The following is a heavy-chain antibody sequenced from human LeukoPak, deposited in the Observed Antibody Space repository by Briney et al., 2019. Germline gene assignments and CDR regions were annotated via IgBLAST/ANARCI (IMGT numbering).Heavy chain of an antibody. CDR1: GGSISSSNW. CDR3: ARVSVGAPNWFDP. J-gene: IGHJ5*02. Sequence: PSETLSLTCAVSGGSISSSNWWSWVRQPPGKGLEWIGEIYHSGSTNYNPSLKSRVTISVDKSKNQFSLKLNSVTAADTAVYYCARVSVGAPNWFDPWGQGTLVTVSS. CDR2: IYHSGST. D-gene: IGHD1-26*01. V-gene: IGHV4-4*02.